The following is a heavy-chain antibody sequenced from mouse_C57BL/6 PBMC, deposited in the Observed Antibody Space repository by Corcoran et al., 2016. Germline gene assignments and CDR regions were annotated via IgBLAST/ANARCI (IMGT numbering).Heavy chain of an antibody. J-gene: IGHJ2*01. CDR2: INTYSGVP. D-gene: IGHD1-1*01. V-gene: IGHV9-3*01. Sequence: QIQLVQSGPELKKPGETVKISCKASGYTFTTYGMSWVKQAPGKGLKWMGWINTYSGVPTYADDFKGRFACSLETSASTAYLQINNLKNEDTATYFCARRNYYGSSYLYFDYWGQGTTLTVSS. CDR3: ARRNYYGSSYLYFDY. CDR1: GYTFTTYG.